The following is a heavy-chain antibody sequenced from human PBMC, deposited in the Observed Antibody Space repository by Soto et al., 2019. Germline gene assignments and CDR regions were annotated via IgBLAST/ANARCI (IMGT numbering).Heavy chain of an antibody. CDR1: GGSVSSGSYY. D-gene: IGHD5-18*01. J-gene: IGHJ3*02. CDR2: IYYSGST. CDR3: ARDRGYSYGGIAAADAFDI. V-gene: IGHV4-61*01. Sequence: QVQLQESGPGLVKPSETLSLTCTVSGGSVSSGSYYWSWIRQPPGKGLEWIGYIYYSGSTNYDPSLKSRVTISVATSKNQFSLKLSSVTAADTAVYYCARDRGYSYGGIAAADAFDIWGQGTMVTVSS.